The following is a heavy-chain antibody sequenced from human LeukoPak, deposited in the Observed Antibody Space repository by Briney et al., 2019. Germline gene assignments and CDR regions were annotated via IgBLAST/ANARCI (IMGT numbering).Heavy chain of an antibody. CDR1: GFTFSSYE. Sequence: GGSLRLSCAASGFTFSSYEMNWVRQAPGKGLEWVSYISSSGSTIYYADPVKGRFTISRDNAKNSLYLQMNSLRAEDTAVYYCARDKYCSSTSCYNSFDYWGEGTLVTVSS. V-gene: IGHV3-48*03. D-gene: IGHD2-2*02. CDR3: ARDKYCSSTSCYNSFDY. CDR2: ISSSGSTI. J-gene: IGHJ4*02.